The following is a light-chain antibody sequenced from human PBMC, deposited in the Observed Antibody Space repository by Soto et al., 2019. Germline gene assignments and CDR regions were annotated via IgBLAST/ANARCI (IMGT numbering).Light chain of an antibody. CDR1: SSDIGAYNY. CDR2: EVT. V-gene: IGLV2-14*01. CDR3: SSFTSSHTYV. Sequence: QSALTQPASVSGSPGQSITISCTGTSSDIGAYNYVSWYRQHPGEAPKVIIYEVTNRPSGVSNRFSGSKSGNTASLTISGLQAEDEADYYCSSFTSSHTYVFGTGTKLTVL. J-gene: IGLJ1*01.